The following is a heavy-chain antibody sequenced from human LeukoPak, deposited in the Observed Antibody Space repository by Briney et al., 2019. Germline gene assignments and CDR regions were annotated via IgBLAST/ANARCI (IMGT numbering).Heavy chain of an antibody. D-gene: IGHD6-19*01. Sequence: GGSLRLSCAAPGFMFHDYAIHWVRQAPGKGLEWVSLISGDGGSTFYADSVKGRFTISRDNSKNSLYLQMNSLRSDDTALYYCARESESSGWYDYWGQGSLVTVSS. CDR3: ARESESSGWYDY. V-gene: IGHV3-43*02. CDR1: GFMFHDYA. J-gene: IGHJ4*02. CDR2: ISGDGGST.